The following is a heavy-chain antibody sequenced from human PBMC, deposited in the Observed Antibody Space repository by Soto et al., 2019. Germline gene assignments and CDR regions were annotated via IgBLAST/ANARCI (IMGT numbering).Heavy chain of an antibody. J-gene: IGHJ6*02. CDR1: GFTFSSYA. CDR2: ISGSGGST. D-gene: IGHD3-3*01. Sequence: GGSLRLSCAASGFTFSSYAMSWVRQAPGKGLEWVSAISGSGGSTYYADSVKGRFTISRDNSKNTLYLQMNSLRAEDTAVYYCAGNYDFWSGYFQRYYYYYYGIDVWGQGTTVTVSS. CDR3: AGNYDFWSGYFQRYYYYYYGIDV. V-gene: IGHV3-23*01.